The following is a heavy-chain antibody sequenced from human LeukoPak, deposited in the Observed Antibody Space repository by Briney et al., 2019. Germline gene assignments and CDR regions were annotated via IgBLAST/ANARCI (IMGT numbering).Heavy chain of an antibody. CDR3: ARGRGYSYGFDY. CDR1: GGTFTSYA. CDR2: IIPIFGTA. J-gene: IGHJ4*02. V-gene: IGHV1-69*13. Sequence: ASVKVSCKASGGTFTSYAISWVRHAPGQGLEWMGGIIPIFGTANYAQKFQGRVTITADESTSTAYMELSSLRPEDTAVYYCARGRGYSYGFDYWGQGTLVTVSS. D-gene: IGHD5-18*01.